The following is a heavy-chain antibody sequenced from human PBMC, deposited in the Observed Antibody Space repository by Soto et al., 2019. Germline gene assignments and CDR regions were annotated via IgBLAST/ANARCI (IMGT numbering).Heavy chain of an antibody. CDR2: IYLSGST. CDR3: ARVSVAGTRFDY. Sequence: SETLSLTCAVSGGSISSSNWWSWVRQPPGKGLEWIGEIYLSGSTNYNPSLKSRVTISVDKSKNQFSLKLSSVTAADTAVYYCARVSVAGTRFDYWGQGTLVTVSS. J-gene: IGHJ4*02. D-gene: IGHD6-19*01. V-gene: IGHV4-4*02. CDR1: GGSISSSNW.